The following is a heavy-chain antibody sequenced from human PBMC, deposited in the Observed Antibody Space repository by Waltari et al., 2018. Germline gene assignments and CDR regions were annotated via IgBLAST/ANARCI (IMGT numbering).Heavy chain of an antibody. Sequence: VQLQESRPGLVKPSETLALTCAVSGASIRGYHWTWIRQPPGGGLEWIVHISYSGDTAYGPSLRSRVTISVDTSKNHFSLKLTSVTAADTAVYYCARATVFGVVTDTFDIWSQGTMVTVSS. CDR3: ARATVFGVVTDTFDI. D-gene: IGHD3-3*01. CDR1: GASIRGYH. CDR2: ISYSGDT. J-gene: IGHJ3*02. V-gene: IGHV4-59*01.